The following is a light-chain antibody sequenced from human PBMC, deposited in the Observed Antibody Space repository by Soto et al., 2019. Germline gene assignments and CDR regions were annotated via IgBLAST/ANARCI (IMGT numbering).Light chain of an antibody. V-gene: IGLV1-47*01. CDR1: SSNIGSSY. Sequence: QSVLTQPPSASGTPGQSVTISCSGSSSNIGSSYVYWYQQLPGTAPKLLIFRNNQRPSGVPDRFSGSKSGTSASLAISGPRSEDDADYYCATWDDSLSGWVFGGGTKLTVL. CDR2: RNN. CDR3: ATWDDSLSGWV. J-gene: IGLJ3*02.